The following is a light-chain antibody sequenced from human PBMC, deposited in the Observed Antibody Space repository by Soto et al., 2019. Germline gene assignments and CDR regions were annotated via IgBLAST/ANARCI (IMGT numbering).Light chain of an antibody. CDR3: QQYGSLPPT. CDR2: GAS. Sequence: EIVLTQSPGTLSLSPGERATLSCRASQSVSGTYVAWYQQTPGQAPRLLIYGASSRATGIPDRFSGSGSGTDFTLTISRLEPEDFTVYYCQQYGSLPPTFGPGTKVDIK. J-gene: IGKJ3*01. V-gene: IGKV3-20*01. CDR1: QSVSGTY.